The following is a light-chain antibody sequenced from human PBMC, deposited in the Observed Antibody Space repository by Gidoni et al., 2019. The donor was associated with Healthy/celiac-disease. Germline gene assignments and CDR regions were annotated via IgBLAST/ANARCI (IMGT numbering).Light chain of an antibody. CDR2: AAS. Sequence: DSQLTQSPSFLSASVGDRVTITCRASQGISSYLAWYQQKPGKAPKLLIYAASTLQSGVPSRFSGSGSGTEFTLTISSLQPEDFATYYCQQLNSYLSYTFGQGTKLEIK. CDR1: QGISSY. V-gene: IGKV1-9*01. CDR3: QQLNSYLSYT. J-gene: IGKJ2*01.